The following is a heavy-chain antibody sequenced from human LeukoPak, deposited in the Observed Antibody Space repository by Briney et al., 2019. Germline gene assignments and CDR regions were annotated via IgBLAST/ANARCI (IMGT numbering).Heavy chain of an antibody. CDR2: INPNSGGT. V-gene: IGHV1-2*02. CDR3: ARGRSKAYYYDSSGYDSVDY. Sequence: ASVKVSCKASGYTLTGYYMHWVRQAPGQGLEWMGWINPNSGGTNYAQKFQGRVTMTRDTSISTAYMELSRLRSDDTAVYYCARGRSKAYYYDSSGYDSVDYWGQGTLVTVSS. D-gene: IGHD3-22*01. CDR1: GYTLTGYY. J-gene: IGHJ4*02.